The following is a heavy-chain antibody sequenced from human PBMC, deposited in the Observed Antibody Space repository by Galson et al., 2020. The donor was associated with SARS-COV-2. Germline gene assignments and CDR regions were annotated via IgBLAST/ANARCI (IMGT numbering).Heavy chain of an antibody. CDR3: ARDAVAGKGIFDY. Sequence: SETLSLTCTVSGISISSAGYYWSWIRQHPGKGLEWIGSIYYSASTSYNPSLKSRVTISVDTTKNHFTLRLSSVTAADTAVYYGARDAVAGKGIFDYWGQGTLVTVSS. V-gene: IGHV4-31*03. D-gene: IGHD6-19*01. CDR2: IYYSAST. CDR1: GISISSAGYY. J-gene: IGHJ4*02.